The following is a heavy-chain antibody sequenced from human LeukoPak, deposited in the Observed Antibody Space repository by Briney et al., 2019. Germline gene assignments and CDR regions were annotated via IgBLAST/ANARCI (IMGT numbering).Heavy chain of an antibody. CDR2: ISGSGGGT. V-gene: IGHV3-23*01. D-gene: IGHD3-10*01. Sequence: GGPLNFSRPAPGSPFTSSAMTWVRKPPGKGLEWFSAISGSGGGTYYADSVKGRFTISRDNSKNTLYLQMNSLRAEDTAVYYCARMVRGVNDALDIWGQGTMVTVSS. CDR3: ARMVRGVNDALDI. CDR1: GSPFTSSA. J-gene: IGHJ3*02.